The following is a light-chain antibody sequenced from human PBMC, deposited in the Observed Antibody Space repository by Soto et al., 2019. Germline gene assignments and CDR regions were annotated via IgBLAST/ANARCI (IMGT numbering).Light chain of an antibody. CDR3: QQYNNWPFT. Sequence: ERVMTQSPATLFVSPGERATLSCRASQSISSNLAWYQQKPGQAPRLLIYGASTRATGIPARFSGSGSGTEFTLTISSLQSEDFAVYYCQQYNNWPFTFGPGTKVDIK. J-gene: IGKJ3*01. CDR2: GAS. CDR1: QSISSN. V-gene: IGKV3-15*01.